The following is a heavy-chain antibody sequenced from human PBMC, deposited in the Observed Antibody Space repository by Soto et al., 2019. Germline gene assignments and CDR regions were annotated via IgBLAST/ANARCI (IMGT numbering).Heavy chain of an antibody. Sequence: QVQLQESGPGLVKPSETLSLTCTVSGGSISSYYWSWIRQPPGKGLEWIGYIYYSGSTNYNPSLKRRLTLSVDTSKNQFPLKLTPVTAADTAVYYCARGAMVSFDYWGQGTLVTVSS. CDR3: ARGAMVSFDY. V-gene: IGHV4-59*01. CDR1: GGSISSYY. J-gene: IGHJ4*02. D-gene: IGHD5-18*01. CDR2: IYYSGST.